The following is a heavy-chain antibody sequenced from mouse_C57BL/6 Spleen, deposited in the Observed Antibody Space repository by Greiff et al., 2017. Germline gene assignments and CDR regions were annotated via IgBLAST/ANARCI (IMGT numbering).Heavy chain of an antibody. V-gene: IGHV5-17*01. CDR3: ARGVVITTVVAPYAMDY. CDR2: ISSGSSTI. D-gene: IGHD1-1*01. Sequence: EVMLVESGGGLVKPGGSLKLSCAASGFTFSDYGMHWVRQAPEKGLEWVAYISSGSSTIYYADTVKGRFTISRDNAKNTLFLQMTSLRSEDTAMYYCARGVVITTVVAPYAMDYWGQGTSVTVSS. J-gene: IGHJ4*01. CDR1: GFTFSDYG.